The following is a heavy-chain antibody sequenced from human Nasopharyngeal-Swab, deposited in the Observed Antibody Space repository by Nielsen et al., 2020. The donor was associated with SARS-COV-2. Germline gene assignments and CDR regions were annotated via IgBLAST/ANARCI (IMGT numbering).Heavy chain of an antibody. Sequence: SVKVSCKASGGTFSSYAISWVRQAPGQGLEWMGRIIPILGIANYAQKFQGRVTITADKSTSTAYMELSSLRSEDTAVYYCARRSYCGGDCYWYFDLWGRDTLVTVSS. J-gene: IGHJ2*01. CDR3: ARRSYCGGDCYWYFDL. V-gene: IGHV1-69*04. CDR2: IIPILGIA. CDR1: GGTFSSYA. D-gene: IGHD2-21*02.